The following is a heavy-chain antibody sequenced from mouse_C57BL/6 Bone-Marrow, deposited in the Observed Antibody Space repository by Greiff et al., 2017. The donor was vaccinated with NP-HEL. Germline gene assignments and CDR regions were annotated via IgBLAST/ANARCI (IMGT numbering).Heavy chain of an antibody. D-gene: IGHD2-12*01. Sequence: DVQLVESGGGLVQPGGSLKLSCAASGFTFSDYYMYWVRQTPEKRLEWVAYISNGGGSTYYPDTVKGRFTISRDNAKNTLYLQMSRLKSEDTAMYYCARPYYSALYYAMDYWGQGTSVTVSS. CDR2: ISNGGGST. CDR3: ARPYYSALYYAMDY. V-gene: IGHV5-12*01. CDR1: GFTFSDYY. J-gene: IGHJ4*01.